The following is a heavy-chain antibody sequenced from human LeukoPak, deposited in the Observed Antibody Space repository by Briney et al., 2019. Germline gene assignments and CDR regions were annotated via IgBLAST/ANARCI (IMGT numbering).Heavy chain of an antibody. CDR1: GFTFSSFG. J-gene: IGHJ1*01. CDR3: AKSHPPTVTTEEGEYLQH. CDR2: ISFDGSNQ. D-gene: IGHD4-17*01. Sequence: GGSLRLSCAASGFTFSSFGMHWVRQAPGQGLEWVAVISFDGSNQYYADSVKGRFTIYRDNFKNTVYLQMNSLRAEETVVYYCAKSHPPTVTTEEGEYLQHWGQGTLVTVSS. V-gene: IGHV3-30*18.